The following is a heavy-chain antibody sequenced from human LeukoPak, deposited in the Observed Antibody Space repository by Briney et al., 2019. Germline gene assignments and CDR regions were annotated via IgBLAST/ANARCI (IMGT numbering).Heavy chain of an antibody. CDR1: GYTFTGYY. D-gene: IGHD3-10*01. Sequence: GASVKVSCKASGYTFTGYYMHWVRQAPGQGLEWMGWINPNSGGTNYAQKFQGRVTMTRDTSISTAYMELSRLRSDDTAVYYCAREPMVRGVTHYYMDVWGKGTTATVSS. CDR2: INPNSGGT. V-gene: IGHV1-2*02. CDR3: AREPMVRGVTHYYMDV. J-gene: IGHJ6*03.